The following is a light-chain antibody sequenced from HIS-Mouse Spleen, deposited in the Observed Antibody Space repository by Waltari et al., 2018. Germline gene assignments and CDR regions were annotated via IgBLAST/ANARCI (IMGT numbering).Light chain of an antibody. J-gene: IGKJ1*01. CDR3: MQGTHWPPT. V-gene: IGKV2-30*01. CDR2: KVS. Sequence: DVVMTQSPLSLPVTLGQPASISCRSSQSLVYSDGNTSLNWFQQWPGQSPRRLIYKVSNRDSGVPDRFSGSWSGTDFTLKISRVEAEDVGVYYCMQGTHWPPTFGQGTKVEIK. CDR1: QSLVYSDGNTS.